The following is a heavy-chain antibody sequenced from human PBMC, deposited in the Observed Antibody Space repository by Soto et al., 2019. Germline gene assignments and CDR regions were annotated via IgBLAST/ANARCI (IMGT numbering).Heavy chain of an antibody. CDR3: ARRGGDIVVVPAAIYWFDP. J-gene: IGHJ5*02. CDR1: GFTFSSYS. D-gene: IGHD2-2*01. CDR2: ISSSSSTI. V-gene: IGHV3-48*01. Sequence: EVQLVESGGGLVQPGGSLRLSCAASGFTFSSYSMNWFRQAPGKGLEWVSYISSSSSTIYYADSVKGRFTISRDNAKNSLYLQMNSLRAEDTAVYYCARRGGDIVVVPAAIYWFDPWGQGTLVTVSS.